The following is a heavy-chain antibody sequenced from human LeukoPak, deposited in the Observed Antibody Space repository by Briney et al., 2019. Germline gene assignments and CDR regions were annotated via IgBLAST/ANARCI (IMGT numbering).Heavy chain of an antibody. CDR2: IHHSGST. CDR1: GYSISRGYH. V-gene: IGHV4-38-2*02. Sequence: PSETLSLTCTVSGYSISRGYHWGWIRQPPGKGLEWIGTIHHSGSTYYNPSLKSRVTTSVDTSKNQLSLRLTFVTAADTAVYYCARVDWTTDYWGQGTLVTVS. J-gene: IGHJ4*02. CDR3: ARVDWTTDY. D-gene: IGHD3-9*01.